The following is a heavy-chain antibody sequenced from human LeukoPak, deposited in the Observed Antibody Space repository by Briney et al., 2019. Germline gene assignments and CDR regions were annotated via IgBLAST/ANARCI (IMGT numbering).Heavy chain of an antibody. J-gene: IGHJ5*02. CDR3: ARHPDMVRGVINWFDP. CDR1: GGTFSSYA. CDR2: IIPIFGTA. D-gene: IGHD3-10*01. V-gene: IGHV1-69*13. Sequence: ASVKVSCKASGGTFSSYAISWVRRAPGQGLEWMGGIIPIFGTANYAQKFQGRVTITADESTSTAYMELSSLRSEDTAVYYCARHPDMVRGVINWFDPWGQGTLVTVSS.